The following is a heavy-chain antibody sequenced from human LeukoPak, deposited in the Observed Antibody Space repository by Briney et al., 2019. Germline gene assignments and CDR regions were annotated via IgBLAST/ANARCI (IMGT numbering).Heavy chain of an antibody. CDR3: ARAESGSLDY. Sequence: PGGSLRLSWAASGFTVSSNYMSWVRQAPGKGLEWVSVIYSGGSTYYADSVKGRFTISRDNSKNTLYLQMNSLRAEDTAVYYCARAESGSLDYWGQGTLVTVSS. CDR2: IYSGGST. D-gene: IGHD1-26*01. V-gene: IGHV3-53*01. J-gene: IGHJ4*02. CDR1: GFTVSSNY.